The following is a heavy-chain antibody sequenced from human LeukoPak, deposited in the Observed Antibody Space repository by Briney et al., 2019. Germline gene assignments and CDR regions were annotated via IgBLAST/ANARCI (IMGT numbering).Heavy chain of an antibody. Sequence: ASVKVSCKASGYTFTSYDINWVRQATGQGLGWMGWMNPNSGNTGYAQKFQGRVTMTRNTSISTAYMELSSLRSEDTAVYYCARATTDVLRYFDWSYYYYYYMDVWGKGTTVTVSS. CDR3: ARATTDVLRYFDWSYYYYYYMDV. D-gene: IGHD3-9*01. J-gene: IGHJ6*03. CDR2: MNPNSGNT. CDR1: GYTFTSYD. V-gene: IGHV1-8*01.